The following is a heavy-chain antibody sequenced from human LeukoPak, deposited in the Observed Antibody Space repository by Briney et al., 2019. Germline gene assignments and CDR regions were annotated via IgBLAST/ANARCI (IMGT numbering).Heavy chain of an antibody. D-gene: IGHD6-19*01. CDR3: AREAREQWLVTEPRFDY. CDR2: INPSGGST. Sequence: GASVKVSCKASGYTFTTYYVHWVRQAPGQGLEWMGIINPSGGSTTYAQKFRGRLTMTRDMSTSTVYMELSSLRSEDTAVYYCAREAREQWLVTEPRFDYWGQGTLVTVSS. J-gene: IGHJ4*02. V-gene: IGHV1-46*01. CDR1: GYTFTTYY.